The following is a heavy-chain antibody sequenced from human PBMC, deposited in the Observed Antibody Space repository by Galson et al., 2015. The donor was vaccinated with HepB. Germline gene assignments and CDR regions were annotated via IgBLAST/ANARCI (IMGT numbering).Heavy chain of an antibody. Sequence: QSGAEVKKPGATVKVSCKASGYTFTSYGISWVRQAPGQGLEWMGWISAYNGNTNYAQKLQGRVTMTTDASTSTAYMELRSLRSDDTAVYYCARESGGYCSSTSCPFDYWGQGTLVTVSS. CDR1: GYTFTSYG. V-gene: IGHV1-18*04. J-gene: IGHJ4*02. D-gene: IGHD2-2*01. CDR3: ARESGGYCSSTSCPFDY. CDR2: ISAYNGNT.